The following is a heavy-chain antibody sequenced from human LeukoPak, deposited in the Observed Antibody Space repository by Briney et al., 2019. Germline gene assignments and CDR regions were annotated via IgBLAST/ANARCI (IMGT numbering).Heavy chain of an antibody. J-gene: IGHJ4*02. CDR1: GFTFPTYW. V-gene: IGHV3-74*01. CDR2: MNHDGTIT. Sequence: GGSLRLSCSASGFTFPTYWMIWVRQVPGEGLVYVSRMNHDGTITNYADSVKGRFTMSRDNARNTVFLQMDGLRAEDTAVYYCGRDNYGSIDFWGQGVLVTVSS. CDR3: GRDNYGSIDF. D-gene: IGHD3-10*01.